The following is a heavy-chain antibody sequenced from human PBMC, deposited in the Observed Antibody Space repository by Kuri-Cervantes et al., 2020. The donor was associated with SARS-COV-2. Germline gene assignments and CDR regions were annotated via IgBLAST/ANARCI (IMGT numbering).Heavy chain of an antibody. D-gene: IGHD6-6*01. CDR1: GYTLTELS. CDR3: ASANSYSSSSIDY. V-gene: IGHV1-24*01. Sequence: ASVKVSCKVSGYTLTELSMHWVRQAPGKGLEWMGGFDPEDGETIYAQKFQGRVTMTADTSTDTACMELSSLRSEDTAVYYCASANSYSSSSIDYWGQGTLVTVSS. J-gene: IGHJ4*02. CDR2: FDPEDGET.